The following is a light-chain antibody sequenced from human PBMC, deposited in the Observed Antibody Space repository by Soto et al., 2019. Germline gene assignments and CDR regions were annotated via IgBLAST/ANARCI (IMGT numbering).Light chain of an antibody. CDR3: QVWHTGADHRGV. V-gene: IGLV3-21*02. CDR2: DDT. J-gene: IGLJ3*02. CDR1: YRGTTG. Sequence: SYELTQVPSVSVAPGQTATITCGGNYRGTTGVHWYRQGPGQAPVLVLYDDTERPSGIPRRFSGSNSGNTATLTISRVEAGDEADYYCQVWHTGADHRGVFGGGTKLTVL.